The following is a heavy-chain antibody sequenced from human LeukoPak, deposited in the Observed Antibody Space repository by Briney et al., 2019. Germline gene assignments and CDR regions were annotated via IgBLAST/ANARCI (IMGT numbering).Heavy chain of an antibody. CDR2: INPNSGGT. V-gene: IGHV1-2*06. D-gene: IGHD3-22*01. CDR3: ARTDYYDTSGHFDS. CDR1: GYTFTGYY. J-gene: IGHJ4*02. Sequence: GASVKVSCKASGYTFTGYYMHWVRQAPGQGLEWMGRINPNSGGTDYAQKFQGRVTMTRDTSISTAYMELSRLRSDDTAVYCCARTDYYDTSGHFDSWGQGTLVTVSS.